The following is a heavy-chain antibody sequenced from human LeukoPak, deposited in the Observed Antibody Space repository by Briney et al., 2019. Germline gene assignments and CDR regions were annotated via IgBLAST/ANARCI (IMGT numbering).Heavy chain of an antibody. CDR3: ARAGVVPYYFDY. V-gene: IGHV4-4*02. J-gene: IGHJ4*02. CDR1: GGSISSSNW. CDR2: IYHSGST. D-gene: IGHD3-3*01. Sequence: PSETLSLTCTVSGGSISSSNWWSWVRQPPGKGLEWIGEIYHSGSTNYNPSLKSRVTISVDKSKNQFSLKLSSVTAADTAVYYCARAGVVPYYFDYWGQGTLVTVSS.